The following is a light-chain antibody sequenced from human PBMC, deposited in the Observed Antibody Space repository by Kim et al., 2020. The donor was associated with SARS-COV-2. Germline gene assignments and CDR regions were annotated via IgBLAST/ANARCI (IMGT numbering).Light chain of an antibody. CDR2: YDS. V-gene: IGLV3-21*04. Sequence: SYELTQPPSVSVAPGKTARITCGENNIGSKSVHWYQQKPGQAPVLVIYYDSDRPSGIPERFSGSNSGNTATLTISRVEAGDEADYYCQVWDSSSDLWVFGGGTQLTVL. CDR1: NIGSKS. CDR3: QVWDSSSDLWV. J-gene: IGLJ3*02.